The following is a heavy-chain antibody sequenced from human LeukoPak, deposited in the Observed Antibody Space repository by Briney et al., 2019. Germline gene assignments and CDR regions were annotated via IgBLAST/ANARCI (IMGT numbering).Heavy chain of an antibody. CDR3: ARYPVAGGQGHDAFDI. Sequence: ASVKVSCKASGYTFTGYYMHWVRQAPGQGPEWMGWINPNTGDTNYAQKFQDRVTMTRDTSISTAYMELSRLGSDDTAVYYCARYPVAGGQGHDAFDIWGQGTMVTVSS. V-gene: IGHV1-2*02. J-gene: IGHJ3*02. D-gene: IGHD6-19*01. CDR1: GYTFTGYY. CDR2: INPNTGDT.